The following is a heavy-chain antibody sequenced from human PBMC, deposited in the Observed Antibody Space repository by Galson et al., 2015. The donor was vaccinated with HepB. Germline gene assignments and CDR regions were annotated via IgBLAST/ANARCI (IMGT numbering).Heavy chain of an antibody. CDR3: AKDRDPYYFYYYMDV. CDR2: ISWNSGTL. J-gene: IGHJ6*03. CDR1: GFILDDYA. V-gene: IGHV3-9*01. Sequence: SLRLSCAASGFILDDYAMHWVRQTPGKGLEWVSGISWNSGTLGYADSVKGRFTISRNNAKNSLYLQMNSLRPEDTALYYCAKDRDPYYFYYYMDVWGKGTTVTVSS.